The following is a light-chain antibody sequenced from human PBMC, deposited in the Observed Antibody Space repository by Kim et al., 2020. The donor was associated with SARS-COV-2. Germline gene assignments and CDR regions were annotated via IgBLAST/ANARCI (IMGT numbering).Light chain of an antibody. V-gene: IGLV3-21*04. CDR2: YDS. J-gene: IGLJ1*01. CDR3: QVWDSSSDHYV. CDR1: NIGSKS. Sequence: SYELTQPPSVSVAPGKTARITCGGNNIGSKSVHWYQQKPGQAPVLVIYYDSDRPSGIPERFSGSNSGNTATLTISRVEAGDEADYYCQVWDSSSDHYVFAPGSKVTDL.